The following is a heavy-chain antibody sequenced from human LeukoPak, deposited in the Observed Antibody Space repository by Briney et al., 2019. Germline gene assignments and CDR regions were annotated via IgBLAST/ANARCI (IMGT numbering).Heavy chain of an antibody. CDR3: AKDAYSRGDY. CDR1: GFTFSSYA. D-gene: IGHD2-21*01. J-gene: IGHJ4*02. CDR2: ISGSGGST. V-gene: IGHV3-23*01. Sequence: GGSLRLSCAASGFTFSSYAMSWVRQAPGKGLEGVSAISGSGGSTYYADSVKGRFTISRDNAENSLYLQMNSLRGDDTALYYCAKDAYSRGDYWGQGTLVTVSS.